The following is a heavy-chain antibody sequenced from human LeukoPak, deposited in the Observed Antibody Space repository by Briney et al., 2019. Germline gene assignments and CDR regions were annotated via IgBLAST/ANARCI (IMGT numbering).Heavy chain of an antibody. CDR3: ARSQGSWSDAFDI. Sequence: ASVKVSCKASGYTFTGYYMHWVRQAPGQGLEWMGWINPNSGGTNYAQKFQGRVTMTRDTSISTAYMELSRLRSDDTAVYYCARSQGSWSDAFDIWGHGTMVTVSS. V-gene: IGHV1-2*02. CDR2: INPNSGGT. D-gene: IGHD6-13*01. CDR1: GYTFTGYY. J-gene: IGHJ3*02.